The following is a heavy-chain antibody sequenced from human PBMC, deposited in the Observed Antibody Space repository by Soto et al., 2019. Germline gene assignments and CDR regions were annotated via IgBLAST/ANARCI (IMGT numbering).Heavy chain of an antibody. CDR2: ISGIGGTA. Sequence: GGSLRLSCTASGLIFSSHAMSWVRQAPGKGLEWVSAISGIGGTAYYADSVKGRFTMSRDNSKNTLFLQMNSLRGEDTAVYYCANIPGISGNYGMDVWGQGTTVTVSS. D-gene: IGHD6-13*01. J-gene: IGHJ6*02. CDR1: GLIFSSHA. CDR3: ANIPGISGNYGMDV. V-gene: IGHV3-23*01.